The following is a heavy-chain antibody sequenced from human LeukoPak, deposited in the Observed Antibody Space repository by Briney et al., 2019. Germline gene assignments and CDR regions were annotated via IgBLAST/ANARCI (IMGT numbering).Heavy chain of an antibody. V-gene: IGHV4-4*07. D-gene: IGHD2-2*03. CDR3: ARERVDIVVVPALDYYYYGMDV. CDR1: GGSISSYY. J-gene: IGHJ6*02. Sequence: SETLSLTCTVSGGSISSYYWSWIRQPAGKGLEWIGRIYTSGSTNYNPSLKSRVTMSVDTSKNQLSLKLSSVTAADTAVYYCARERVDIVVVPALDYYYYGMDVWGQGTTVTVSS. CDR2: IYTSGST.